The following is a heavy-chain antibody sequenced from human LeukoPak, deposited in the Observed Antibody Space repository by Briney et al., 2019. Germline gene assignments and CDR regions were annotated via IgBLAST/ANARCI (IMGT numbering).Heavy chain of an antibody. CDR1: GFSVSSSGVG. CDR3: AHRWEGFDY. D-gene: IGHD1-26*01. CDR2: IYWDDEK. Sequence: SGPTLVKPTQTLTLTCTFSGFSVSSSGVGVGWIRQPPGKALEWLALIYWDDEKRYSPSLKSRLTITKDTSKNQVVLTMTNMDPVDTATYYCAHRWEGFDYWGQGTLVTVSS. J-gene: IGHJ4*02. V-gene: IGHV2-5*02.